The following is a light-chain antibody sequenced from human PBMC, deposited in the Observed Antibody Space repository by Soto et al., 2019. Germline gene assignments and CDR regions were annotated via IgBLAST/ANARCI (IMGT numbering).Light chain of an antibody. CDR1: STDVGGFNY. CDR3: SSYSSSTTHVF. J-gene: IGLJ2*01. Sequence: QSALTQPAFVTGSHGRSVTISCTGTSTDVGGFNYVSWYQHIPGRAPKLIIYDVTNRPSGISYRFSASKSGRTASLTISGLLAEDDADYYCSSYSSSTTHVFFGGGTKLTVL. CDR2: DVT. V-gene: IGLV2-14*03.